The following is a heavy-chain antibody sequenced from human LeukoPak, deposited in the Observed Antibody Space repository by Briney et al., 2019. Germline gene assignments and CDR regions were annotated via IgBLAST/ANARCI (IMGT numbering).Heavy chain of an antibody. J-gene: IGHJ4*02. V-gene: IGHV1-18*01. D-gene: IGHD2-2*01. CDR3: ARAATRGVPAAPFDY. CDR2: ISAYNGNT. Sequence: ASVKVSCKTSGYTFTSYGYSWVRQAPGQGLEWMGWISAYNGNTNYAQKLQGRVTMATVTSTSTVYMELRSLTSDDTAVYYCARAATRGVPAAPFDYWGQGTLVTVSS. CDR1: GYTFTSYG.